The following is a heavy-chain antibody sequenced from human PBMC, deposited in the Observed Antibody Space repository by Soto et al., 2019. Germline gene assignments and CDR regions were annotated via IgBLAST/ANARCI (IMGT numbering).Heavy chain of an antibody. CDR1: GFTFSSYA. Sequence: EVQLLESGGGLVQPGGSLRLSCAASGFTFSSYAMSWVRQAPGKGLEWVSAISGSGGSTYYADSVKGRFTISRDNSKNTLYLQMHSLRAEDTAVYYCAKYLTYYDFWSGYYDAFDIWGQGTMVTVSS. CDR2: ISGSGGST. D-gene: IGHD3-3*01. V-gene: IGHV3-23*01. CDR3: AKYLTYYDFWSGYYDAFDI. J-gene: IGHJ3*02.